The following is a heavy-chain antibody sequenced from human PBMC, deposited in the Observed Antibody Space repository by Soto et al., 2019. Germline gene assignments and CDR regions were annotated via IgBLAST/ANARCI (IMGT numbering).Heavy chain of an antibody. CDR3: AHTYYYDSSGYFPFDY. D-gene: IGHD3-22*01. CDR1: GFSLSTSGVG. CDR2: IYWDDDK. Sequence: SGPTLVNPTQTLTLTCTFSGFSLSTSGVGVGWIRQPPGKALEWLALIYWDDDKRYSPSLKSRLTITKDTSKNQVVLTMTNMDPVDTATYYCAHTYYYDSSGYFPFDYWGQGTLVTVSS. J-gene: IGHJ4*02. V-gene: IGHV2-5*02.